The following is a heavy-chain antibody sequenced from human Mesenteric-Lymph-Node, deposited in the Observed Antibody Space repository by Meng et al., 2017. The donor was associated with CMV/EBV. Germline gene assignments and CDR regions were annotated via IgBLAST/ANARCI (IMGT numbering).Heavy chain of an antibody. D-gene: IGHD5-12*01. J-gene: IGHJ4*02. CDR3: ARESPKYSGYEASYFDY. Sequence: SETLSLTCAVYGGSFSVYYWNWIRQPPGKGLEWIGYIYYSGSTYYNPSLKSRVTISVDTSKNQFSLKLSSVTAADTAVYYCARESPKYSGYEASYFDYWGQGTLVTVSS. CDR2: IYYSGST. V-gene: IGHV4-30-4*08. CDR1: GGSFSVYY.